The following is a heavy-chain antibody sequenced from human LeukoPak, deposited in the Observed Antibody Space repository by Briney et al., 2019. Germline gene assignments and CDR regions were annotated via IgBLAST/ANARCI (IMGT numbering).Heavy chain of an antibody. V-gene: IGHV1-69-2*01. J-gene: IGHJ3*02. CDR2: VDPQDGET. CDR1: GYTFTDYY. CDR3: ATAVSGSYRDAFDI. D-gene: IGHD1-26*01. Sequence: ASVKISCKVSGYTFTDYYMHWVPQAPGKGLEWMGLVDPQDGETIYAEKFQGRVTIAAYTSTDTAYMELSSLRSEDTAVYYCATAVSGSYRDAFDIWGQGTMVTVYS.